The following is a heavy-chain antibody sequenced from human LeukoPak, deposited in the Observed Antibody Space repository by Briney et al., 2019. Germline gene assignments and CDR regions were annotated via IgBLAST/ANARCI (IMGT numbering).Heavy chain of an antibody. Sequence: GGSLRLSCAASGFTFSSYWMSWVRQAPGKGLEWVASIKLDGSEKFYVDSVKGRFTISRDNAKNSLYLQMNGLRAEDTAVYYCARVEDTSGWYWIAYWGQGTLVTVSS. CDR2: IKLDGSEK. J-gene: IGHJ4*02. V-gene: IGHV3-7*01. CDR3: ARVEDTSGWYWIAY. CDR1: GFTFSSYW. D-gene: IGHD6-19*01.